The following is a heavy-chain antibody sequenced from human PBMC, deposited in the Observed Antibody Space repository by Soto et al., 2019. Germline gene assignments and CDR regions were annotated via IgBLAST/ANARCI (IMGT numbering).Heavy chain of an antibody. V-gene: IGHV3-15*07. Sequence: GGSLRLSCAASGFTFSNAWINWVRQAPGKGLEWVGRVKSKTHGGSTYYADSVKGRFTISRDNSKNTLYLQMNSLRAEDTAVYYCAKVENRDDFWSGYSDYWGQGTLVTVSS. CDR1: GFTFSNAW. J-gene: IGHJ4*02. CDR3: AKVENRDDFWSGYSDY. D-gene: IGHD3-3*01. CDR2: VKSKTHGGST.